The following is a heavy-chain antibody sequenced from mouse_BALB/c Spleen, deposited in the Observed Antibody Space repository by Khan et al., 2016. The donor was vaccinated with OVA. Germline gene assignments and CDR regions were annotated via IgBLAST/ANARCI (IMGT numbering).Heavy chain of an antibody. CDR1: GYSITSDYA. D-gene: IGHD4-1*01. J-gene: IGHJ4*01. V-gene: IGHV3-2*02. CDR2: ISCSGNT. Sequence: EVQLQESGPGLVKPSQSLSLTCTVTGYSITSDYAWNWIRQFPENKLEWMGYISCSGNTTYNPSLKSRISITRDTSKNQFFLQLKSVTTEDTATYYCASELGRYYAMDYWGQGTSVTVSS. CDR3: ASELGRYYAMDY.